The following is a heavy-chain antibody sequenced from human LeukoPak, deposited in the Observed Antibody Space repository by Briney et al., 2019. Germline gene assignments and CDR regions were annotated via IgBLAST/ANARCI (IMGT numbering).Heavy chain of an antibody. D-gene: IGHD3-16*01. Sequence: GESLRLSCAASGFRFSNYGMDWVRQAPGKGLEWVSYISIGGDTRHYADSVKGRFTISRDNAKNSVYLQMNSLRAEDTAVYFCASLWELTMAWGQGTLVTVSS. CDR2: ISIGGDTR. V-gene: IGHV3-48*03. CDR1: GFRFSNYG. CDR3: ASLWELTMA. J-gene: IGHJ5*02.